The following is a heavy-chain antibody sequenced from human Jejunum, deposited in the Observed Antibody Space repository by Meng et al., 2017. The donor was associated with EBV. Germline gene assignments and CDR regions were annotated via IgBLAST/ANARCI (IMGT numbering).Heavy chain of an antibody. CDR3: TRSLDFGPDS. CDR2: VSGDGTGI. Sequence: EVQLVESXXVLVQPGGSLILSCAASGFTFSRHWMHWVRQAPGKGLVWVSRVSGDGTGITYADSVKGRFTISRDNAKSTLYLQMDSLRAEDTAMYYCTRSLDFGPDSWGQGTLVTVSS. D-gene: IGHD3/OR15-3a*01. J-gene: IGHJ4*02. V-gene: IGHV3-74*01. CDR1: GFTFSRHW.